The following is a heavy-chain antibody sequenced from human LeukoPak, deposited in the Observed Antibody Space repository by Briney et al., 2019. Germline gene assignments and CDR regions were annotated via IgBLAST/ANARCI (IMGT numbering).Heavy chain of an antibody. CDR1: GFTFSSYS. CDR3: VTEFYSNGYNF. CDR2: IKSRTDGGTA. V-gene: IGHV3-15*01. D-gene: IGHD5-24*01. J-gene: IGHJ4*02. Sequence: GGSLRLSCAASGFTFSSYSMNWVRQTPGKGLEWAGHIKSRTDGGTADYPAPVKGRFTISRDDSKNTVYLQMSSLKTEDSAVYYCVTEFYSNGYNFWGRGTLVTVSS.